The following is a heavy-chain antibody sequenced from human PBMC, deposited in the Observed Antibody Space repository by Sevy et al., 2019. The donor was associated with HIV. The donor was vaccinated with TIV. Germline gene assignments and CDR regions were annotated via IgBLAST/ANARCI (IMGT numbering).Heavy chain of an antibody. Sequence: GGSLRLSCTASGFTFSSYVMSWVRQLPGKRLEWVSSIGATSNNPGYADSVKGRFIVSRDNSKNTLFLDMNSLRVEDTALYYCAKGDVLNTRAGVDPWGQGTPVTVSS. CDR3: AKGDVLNTRAGVDP. CDR1: GFTFSSYV. V-gene: IGHV3-23*01. J-gene: IGHJ5*02. D-gene: IGHD4-17*01. CDR2: IGATSNNP.